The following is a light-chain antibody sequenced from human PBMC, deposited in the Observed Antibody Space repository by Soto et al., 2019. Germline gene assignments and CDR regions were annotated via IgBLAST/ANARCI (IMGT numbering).Light chain of an antibody. CDR3: PQYYTHQTT. Sequence: DIVMSQSPDSLAVSLGERATINCKSSQSVLYRSNNKNYFAWYQTKPGEPPKLLIYWASTRQSRVPDRFSGSGSGKDFTLSISGLQAEDVAIYYCPQYYTHQTTFGGGTKVEI. V-gene: IGKV4-1*01. CDR1: QSVLYRSNNKNY. CDR2: WAS. J-gene: IGKJ4*01.